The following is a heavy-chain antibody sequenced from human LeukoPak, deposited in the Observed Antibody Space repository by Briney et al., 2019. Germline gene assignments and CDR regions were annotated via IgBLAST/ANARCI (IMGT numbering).Heavy chain of an antibody. D-gene: IGHD6-19*01. CDR2: INPSRGST. CDR3: ARGYSSGFGN. V-gene: IGHV1-46*01. Sequence: ASVKVSCKASGYSFASHYIHWVRQAPGQGLEWMGIINPSRGSTSYAQKFQGRVTVTRDTSTSTVYMDLSSLGSEDTAVYYCARGYSSGFGNWGPGTLVTVSS. CDR1: GYSFASHY. J-gene: IGHJ4*02.